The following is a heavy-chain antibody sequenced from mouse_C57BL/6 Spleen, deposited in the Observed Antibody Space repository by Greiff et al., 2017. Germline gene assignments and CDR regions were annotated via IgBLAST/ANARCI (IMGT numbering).Heavy chain of an antibody. Sequence: VVKPGASVKISCKASGYTFTDYYMNWVKQSHGKSLEWIGDINPNNGGTSYNQKFKGKATLTVDKSSSTAYMELRSLTSEDSAVYYCAITAQATLFAYWGQGTLVTVSA. V-gene: IGHV1-26*01. CDR3: AITAQATLFAY. D-gene: IGHD3-2*02. CDR2: INPNNGGT. J-gene: IGHJ3*01. CDR1: GYTFTDYY.